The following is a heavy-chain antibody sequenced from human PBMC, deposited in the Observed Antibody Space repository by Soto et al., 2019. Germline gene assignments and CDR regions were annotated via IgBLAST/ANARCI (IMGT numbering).Heavy chain of an antibody. Sequence: QVQLLESGPGLVKPSETLSLSCTVSGGSVNGYYWNWIRQPPGKGLEWIDYIYSTGSTNYNPSLQSRVTISVDTSKNQLSLKLRSVTAADTAVYYCASVPYCSNDICYNWFDPWGQGILVTVSA. J-gene: IGHJ5*02. CDR3: ASVPYCSNDICYNWFDP. V-gene: IGHV4-59*02. D-gene: IGHD2-8*01. CDR2: IYSTGST. CDR1: GGSVNGYY.